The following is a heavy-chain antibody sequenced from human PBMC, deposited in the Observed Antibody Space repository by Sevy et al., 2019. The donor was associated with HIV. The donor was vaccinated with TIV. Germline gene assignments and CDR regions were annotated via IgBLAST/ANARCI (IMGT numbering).Heavy chain of an antibody. D-gene: IGHD6-13*01. Sequence: SETLSLTCTVSGGSLSSGSYYWSWIRQPPEKGLEWIGYISYIGSTNYNPSLKSRVTISVDTSKNQLSLRLTSVTAADTAVYYCVRDRIAAAGGYFDNWGQGTLVTVSS. V-gene: IGHV4-61*01. CDR2: ISYIGST. J-gene: IGHJ4*02. CDR1: GGSLSSGSYY. CDR3: VRDRIAAAGGYFDN.